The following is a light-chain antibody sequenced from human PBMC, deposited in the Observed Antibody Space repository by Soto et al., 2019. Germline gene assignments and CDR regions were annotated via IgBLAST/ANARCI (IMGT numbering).Light chain of an antibody. V-gene: IGKV3-11*01. CDR1: QSVSSY. J-gene: IGKJ1*01. Sequence: EILLTQSPATLSLSPGERATLSCRASQSVSSYLAWYQQKPGQAPRLLIYDASNRATGIPARFSGSGSGTDFTLTISSLEPEDFALYYCQQRSNWPTFGQGTKVEIK. CDR3: QQRSNWPT. CDR2: DAS.